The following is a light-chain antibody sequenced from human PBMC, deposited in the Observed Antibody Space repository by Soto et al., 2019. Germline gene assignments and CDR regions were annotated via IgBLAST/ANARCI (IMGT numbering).Light chain of an antibody. J-gene: IGKJ2*01. CDR2: TSG. Sequence: IHMTQSPSSLSASVGDRVTITCRASQRITTYLNWYQQKPGEAPKLLISTSGTLQRGVPSRFSGSGSGTDFTLTITSLHRADFATYFCQQTYSTPYTFGQGTQLEI. CDR3: QQTYSTPYT. V-gene: IGKV1-39*01. CDR1: QRITTY.